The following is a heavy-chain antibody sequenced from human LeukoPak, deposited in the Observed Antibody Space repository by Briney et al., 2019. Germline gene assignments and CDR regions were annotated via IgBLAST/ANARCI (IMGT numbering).Heavy chain of an antibody. V-gene: IGHV3-30*02. J-gene: IGHJ6*03. D-gene: IGHD3-10*01. CDR1: GFTFSSYS. CDR2: IRYDGSNK. CDR3: AKVAYYYGSGSYYTKGYMDV. Sequence: PGGSLRLSCAASGFTFSSYSMNWVRQAPGKGLEWVAFIRYDGSNKYYADSVKGRFTISRDNSKNTLYLQMNSLRAEDTAVYYCAKVAYYYGSGSYYTKGYMDVWGKGTTVTISS.